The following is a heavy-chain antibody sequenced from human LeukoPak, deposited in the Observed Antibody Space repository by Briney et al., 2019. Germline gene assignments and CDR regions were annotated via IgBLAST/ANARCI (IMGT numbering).Heavy chain of an antibody. J-gene: IGHJ3*02. Sequence: ASVKVSCKASGYTFTGYYMHWVRQAPGQGLEWMGWINPNSGGTNYARKFQGRVTMTRDTSISTAYMELSRLRSDDTAVYYCARSGGYYDFWSGWDAFDIWGQGTMVTVSS. CDR2: INPNSGGT. V-gene: IGHV1-2*02. CDR1: GYTFTGYY. CDR3: ARSGGYYDFWSGWDAFDI. D-gene: IGHD3-3*01.